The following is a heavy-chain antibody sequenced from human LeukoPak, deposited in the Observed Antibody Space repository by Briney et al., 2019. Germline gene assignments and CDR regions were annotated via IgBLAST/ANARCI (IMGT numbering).Heavy chain of an antibody. V-gene: IGHV5-51*01. D-gene: IGHD6-13*01. J-gene: IGHJ5*02. Sequence: GESLKISCKGSGYSFTSNWIGWVRQTPGKGLEWMGIIYPGDSDTRYSPSFQGQVTISADKSITTAYLQWSSLKASDTAMYYCARGTGSSWGKSRFGPWGQGTLVTVSS. CDR2: IYPGDSDT. CDR1: GYSFTSNW. CDR3: ARGTGSSWGKSRFGP.